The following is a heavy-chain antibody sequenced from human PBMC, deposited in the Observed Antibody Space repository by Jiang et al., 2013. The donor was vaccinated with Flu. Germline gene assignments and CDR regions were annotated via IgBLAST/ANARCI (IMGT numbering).Heavy chain of an antibody. CDR1: GGSISSSSYY. CDR2: IYYSGST. Sequence: GPGLVKPSETLSLTCTVSGGSISSSSYYWGWIRQPPGKGLEWIGSIYYSGSTYYNPSLKSRVTISVDTSKNQFSLKLSSVTAADTAVYYCARHKQDGGWYFFPFDYWGQGTLVTVSS. J-gene: IGHJ4*02. D-gene: IGHD6-19*01. V-gene: IGHV4-39*01. CDR3: ARHKQDGGWYFFPFDY.